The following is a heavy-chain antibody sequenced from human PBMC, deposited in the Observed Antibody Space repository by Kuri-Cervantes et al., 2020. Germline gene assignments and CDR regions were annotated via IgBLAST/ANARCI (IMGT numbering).Heavy chain of an antibody. D-gene: IGHD5-12*01. CDR1: GYTFTDFS. CDR2: FDPEDGET. CDR3: AREEPTYKVATIKGYYYYMDF. J-gene: IGHJ6*03. V-gene: IGHV1-24*01. Sequence: ASVKVSCKVSGYTFTDFSMHWVRQAPGKGLEWMGGFDPEDGETIYAQKFQGRVTMTKDTSTDTAYMELSSLRSEDTAVYYCAREEPTYKVATIKGYYYYMDFWGKGTTVTVSS.